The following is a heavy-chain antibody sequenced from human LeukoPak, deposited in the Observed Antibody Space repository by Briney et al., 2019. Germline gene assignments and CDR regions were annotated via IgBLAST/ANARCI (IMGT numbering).Heavy chain of an antibody. CDR3: AKNDDSSGYYNWFDP. J-gene: IGHJ5*02. CDR2: ISGSGGST. CDR1: GFTFSSYA. V-gene: IGHV3-23*01. D-gene: IGHD3-22*01. Sequence: SGGSLRLSCAASGFTFSSYAMSWVRQAPGKGLEWVSAISGSGGSTYYADSVKGRFTISRDNSKNTLYLQMNSLRAEDTAVYYCAKNDDSSGYYNWFDPWGQGTLVTVSS.